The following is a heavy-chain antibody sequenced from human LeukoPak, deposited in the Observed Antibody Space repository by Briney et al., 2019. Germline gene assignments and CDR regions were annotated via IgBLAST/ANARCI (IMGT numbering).Heavy chain of an antibody. V-gene: IGHV4-4*02. CDR1: GGSISSSNW. J-gene: IGHJ4*02. CDR3: ARGITLIRGVISFDY. CDR2: IYHSGST. D-gene: IGHD3-10*01. Sequence: SETLSLTCAVSGGSISSSNWWSGVRQPPGKGLEWIGEIYHSGSTNYSPSLKSRVTISVDKSKNQLSLNLSSVTAADTAVYYCARGITLIRGVISFDYWGQGTLVTVSS.